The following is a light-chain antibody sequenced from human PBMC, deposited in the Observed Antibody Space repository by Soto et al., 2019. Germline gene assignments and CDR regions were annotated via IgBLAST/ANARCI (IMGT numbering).Light chain of an antibody. V-gene: IGKV1-8*01. J-gene: IGKJ1*01. CDR1: QGISSY. Sequence: AIRLTPSPASFSASTPERVTLTCRASQGISSYLAWYQQIPGKAPKLLSYDASTLESGVPSRFSGIGSGTEFTLPISSLQPDDFATYYCQQYNSYWTFGQGTKVDIK. CDR3: QQYNSYWT. CDR2: DAS.